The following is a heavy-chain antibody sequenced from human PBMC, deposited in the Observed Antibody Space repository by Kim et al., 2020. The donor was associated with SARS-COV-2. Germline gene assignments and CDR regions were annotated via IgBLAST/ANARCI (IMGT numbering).Heavy chain of an antibody. V-gene: IGHV4-34*01. J-gene: IGHJ4*02. Sequence: SETLSLTCAVYGGSFSGYYWSWIRQPPGKGLEWIGEINHSGSTNYNPSLKSRVTISVDTSKNQFSLKLSSVTAADTAVYYCARSTVTTLGYWGQGTLVTVSS. CDR1: GGSFSGYY. CDR3: ARSTVTTLGY. D-gene: IGHD4-17*01. CDR2: INHSGST.